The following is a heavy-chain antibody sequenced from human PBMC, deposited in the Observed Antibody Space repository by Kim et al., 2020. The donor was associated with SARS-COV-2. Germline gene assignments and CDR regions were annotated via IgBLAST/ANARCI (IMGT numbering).Heavy chain of an antibody. D-gene: IGHD6-19*01. CDR1: GFTFSTSG. CDR2: IWYDSSNK. CDR3: VREMGTTGHRSGWYIFDH. J-gene: IGHJ4*02. V-gene: IGHV3-33*01. Sequence: GGSLRLSCAASGFTFSTSGMHWVRQAPGKGLEWVAVIWYDSSNKYYGDSVKGRFTISRDNSKNTLFLQMNVLRAEDTALYYCVREMGTTGHRSGWYIFDHWGQGTLVTVSS.